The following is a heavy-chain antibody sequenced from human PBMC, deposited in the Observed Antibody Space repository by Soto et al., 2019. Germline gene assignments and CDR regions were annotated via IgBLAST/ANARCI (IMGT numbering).Heavy chain of an antibody. J-gene: IGHJ4*02. CDR3: ARDPHRGPRPLGLWWQLGY. Sequence: QVQLVQSGAEVKKPGSSVKVSCKASGGTFSSYAISWVRQAPGQGLEWMGGIIPIFGTANYAQKFQGRVTITADESTSTAYMELSSLRSEDTDVYYCARDPHRGPRPLGLWWQLGYWGQGTLVTVSS. CDR2: IIPIFGTA. D-gene: IGHD2-15*01. CDR1: GGTFSSYA. V-gene: IGHV1-69*01.